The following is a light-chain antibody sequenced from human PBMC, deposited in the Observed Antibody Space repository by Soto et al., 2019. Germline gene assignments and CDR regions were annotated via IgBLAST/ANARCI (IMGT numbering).Light chain of an antibody. CDR3: SSYTSSSTPYV. J-gene: IGLJ1*01. Sequence: QSVLTQPASVSGSPGQSITISCTGTSSDVGGYNYVSWYQQHPGKAPKLMIYDVSSRPSGVSNRFSGAKSGNTASLTIFGLQTEDEADYYCSSYTSSSTPYVFGTGTKVTVL. V-gene: IGLV2-14*01. CDR2: DVS. CDR1: SSDVGGYNY.